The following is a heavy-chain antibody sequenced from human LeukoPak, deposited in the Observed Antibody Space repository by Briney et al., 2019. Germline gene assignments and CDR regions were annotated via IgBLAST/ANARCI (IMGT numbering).Heavy chain of an antibody. D-gene: IGHD3-3*01. Sequence: ASVKVSCKASGYTFTSYGISWVRQAPGQGLEWMGWISAYNGNTNYAQKLQGRVTMTTDTSTSTAYMELRSLRSDDTAVYYCARMGRITIFGVVTRYYMDVWDKGTTVTVSS. CDR3: ARMGRITIFGVVTRYYMDV. V-gene: IGHV1-18*01. CDR2: ISAYNGNT. J-gene: IGHJ6*03. CDR1: GYTFTSYG.